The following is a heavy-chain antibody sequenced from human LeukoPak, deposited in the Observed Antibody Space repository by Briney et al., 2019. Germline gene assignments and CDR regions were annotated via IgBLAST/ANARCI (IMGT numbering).Heavy chain of an antibody. CDR1: GGSFSGYY. CDR3: ARETRFEYYYDSSGYYGN. CDR2: IYTSGST. D-gene: IGHD3-22*01. V-gene: IGHV4-4*07. J-gene: IGHJ4*02. Sequence: SETLSLTCAVYGGSFSGYYWSWIRQPAGKGLEWIGRIYTSGSTNYNPSLKSRVTMSVDTSKNQFSLKLSSVTAADTAVYYCARETRFEYYYDSSGYYGNWGQGTLVTVSS.